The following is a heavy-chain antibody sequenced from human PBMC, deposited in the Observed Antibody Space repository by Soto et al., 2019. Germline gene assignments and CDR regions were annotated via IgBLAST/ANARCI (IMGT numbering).Heavy chain of an antibody. D-gene: IGHD5-12*01. V-gene: IGHV3-21*01. CDR3: ARDTRGYSGYVYYYYYGMDV. Sequence: GGSLRLSCAASGFTFSSYSMNWVRQAPGKGLEWVSSISSSSSYIYYADSVKGRFTISRDNAKNSLYLQMNSLRAEDTAVYYCARDTRGYSGYVYYYYYGMDVWGQGTTVTVSS. CDR2: ISSSSSYI. CDR1: GFTFSSYS. J-gene: IGHJ6*02.